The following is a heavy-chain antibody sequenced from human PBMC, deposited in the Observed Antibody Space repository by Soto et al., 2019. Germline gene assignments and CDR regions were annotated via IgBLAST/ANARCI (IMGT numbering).Heavy chain of an antibody. V-gene: IGHV3-21*04. J-gene: IGHJ4*02. CDR1: GFNFSSYS. D-gene: IGHD4-17*01. Sequence: GGALRLSCAASGFNFSSYSINWVRQAPGKGLEWVSFISMSSSYIYYADSVKGRFTISRDNAKNSLYLQMNSLRAEDTAVYYCAKDPELVTTQRFWGQGTLVTVSS. CDR3: AKDPELVTTQRF. CDR2: ISMSSSYI.